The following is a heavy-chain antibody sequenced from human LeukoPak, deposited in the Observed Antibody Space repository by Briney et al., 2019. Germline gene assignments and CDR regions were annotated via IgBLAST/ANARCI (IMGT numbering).Heavy chain of an antibody. D-gene: IGHD5-18*01. CDR2: IIPIFGTA. CDR3: ASSRGYSYGPGGGMDV. Sequence: SVKVSCKASGGTCSSYAISWVRQAPGQGLEWMGGIIPIFGTANYAQKFQGRVTITADESTSTAYMELSSLRSEDTAVYYCASSRGYSYGPGGGMDVWGQGTTVTVSS. J-gene: IGHJ6*02. V-gene: IGHV1-69*13. CDR1: GGTCSSYA.